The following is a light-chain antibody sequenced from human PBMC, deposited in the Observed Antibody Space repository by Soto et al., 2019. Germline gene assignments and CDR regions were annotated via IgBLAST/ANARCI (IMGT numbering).Light chain of an antibody. V-gene: IGKV1-5*01. J-gene: IGKJ1*01. CDR2: DAS. CDR1: HSISSW. Sequence: DIQVTQSPSTLSASIGDRVTITCRASHSISSWLAWYQQKPGKAPKLLIYDASSLESGVPSRFSGSGFGTDFTLTISSLQPADFATYYCQQYNTFSTTFGQGTKVEIK. CDR3: QQYNTFSTT.